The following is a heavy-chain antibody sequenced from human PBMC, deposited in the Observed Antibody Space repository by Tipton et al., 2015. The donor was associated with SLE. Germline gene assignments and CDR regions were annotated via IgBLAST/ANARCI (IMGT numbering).Heavy chain of an antibody. V-gene: IGHV4-31*03. CDR2: IDDSGST. CDR1: AGSISSGAYY. Sequence: TLSLTCTVSAGSISSGAYYWSWIRQHPGKGLEWIGYIDDSGSTYYSPSLKSRVIISVDTSKNQFSLKLSPVTAADTAVYYCARDAYHPDYYYYYYMDVWGKGTTVTVSS. D-gene: IGHD2-2*01. J-gene: IGHJ6*03. CDR3: ARDAYHPDYYYYYYMDV.